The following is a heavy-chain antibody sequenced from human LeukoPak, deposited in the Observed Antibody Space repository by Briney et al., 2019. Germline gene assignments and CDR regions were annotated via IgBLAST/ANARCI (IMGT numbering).Heavy chain of an antibody. V-gene: IGHV3-23*01. D-gene: IGHD3-3*01. CDR2: ISGSGGST. CDR3: AKDRVRGVVINKETHYYYYMDV. Sequence: GGSLRLSCAASGFTFSSYAMSWVRQAPGKGLEWVSAISGSGGSTYYADSVKGRFTISRDNSKNTLYLQMNSLRAEDTAVYYCAKDRVRGVVINKETHYYYYMDVWGKGTTVTVSS. CDR1: GFTFSSYA. J-gene: IGHJ6*03.